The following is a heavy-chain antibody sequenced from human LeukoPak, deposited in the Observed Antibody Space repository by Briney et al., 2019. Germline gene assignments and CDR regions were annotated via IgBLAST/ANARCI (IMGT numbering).Heavy chain of an antibody. CDR1: GFTFSSYS. J-gene: IGHJ4*02. V-gene: IGHV3-21*01. D-gene: IGHD4-23*01. CDR3: ARDRRGGTTVVT. CDR2: ISSSSSYI. Sequence: GGSLRLSCAASGFTFSSYSMNWVRQAPGKGLEWVSSISSSSSYIYYADSVKGLFTISSDNAKNSLYLQMNSLRAEDTAVYYCARDRRGGTTVVTWGQGTLVTVSS.